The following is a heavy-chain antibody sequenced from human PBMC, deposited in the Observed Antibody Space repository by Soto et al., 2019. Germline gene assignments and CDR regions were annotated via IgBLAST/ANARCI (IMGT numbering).Heavy chain of an antibody. CDR1: GFTFSSFG. CDR2: ISSGGSDK. CDR3: AKDADIGAAGYYFDY. V-gene: IGHV3-30*02. D-gene: IGHD6-13*01. J-gene: IGHJ4*02. Sequence: GGSLRLSCAASGFTFSSFGMDWVRQAPGKGLEWVAVISSGGSDKYYADSVKGRFTISRDNSRSTLYLQMNSLRAEDTAVYYCAKDADIGAAGYYFDYWGQGTLVTVFS.